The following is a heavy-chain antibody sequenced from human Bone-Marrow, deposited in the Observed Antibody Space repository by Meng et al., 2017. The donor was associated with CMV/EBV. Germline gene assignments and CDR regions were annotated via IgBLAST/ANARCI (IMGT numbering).Heavy chain of an antibody. J-gene: IGHJ6*02. CDR1: GGTFSSYS. CDR3: ARSGGEYYYHGMDD. CDR2: IIPILGLA. V-gene: IGHV1-69*02. D-gene: IGHD1-26*01. Sequence: SVKVSCKASGGTFSSYSISWVRQAPGQGLEWMGRIIPILGLADYAQKFHGRVTITADKSTSTAYMELSSLRSEDTAVYYCARSGGEYYYHGMDDWGQGTTVTVSS.